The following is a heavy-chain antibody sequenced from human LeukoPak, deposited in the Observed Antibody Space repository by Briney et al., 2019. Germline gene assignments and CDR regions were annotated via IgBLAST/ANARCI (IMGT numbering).Heavy chain of an antibody. CDR3: ARVQYSGYAYYYYYYMDV. J-gene: IGHJ6*03. Sequence: GGSLRLSCAASGFTFSDYYMSWIRQAPGKGLEWVSYISSSGSTIYYADSVKGRFTISRDNAKNSLYLQMNSLRAEDTAVYYCARVQYSGYAYYYYYYMDVWGKGTTVTVSS. CDR1: GFTFSDYY. V-gene: IGHV3-11*01. CDR2: ISSSGSTI. D-gene: IGHD5-12*01.